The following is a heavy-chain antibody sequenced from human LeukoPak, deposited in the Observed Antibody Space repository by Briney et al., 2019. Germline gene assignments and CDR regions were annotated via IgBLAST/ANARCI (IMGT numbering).Heavy chain of an antibody. J-gene: IGHJ5*02. V-gene: IGHV4-39*01. CDR2: IYYSGST. D-gene: IGHD2-2*01. Sequence: PSETLSLTCTVSGGSISSSSYYWGWIRQPPGKGLEWIGTIYYSGSTYYNPSLKSRVTISIDTSKNQFSLKLSSVTAADTAVYYCARMPPGRFDPRGQGTLVTVSS. CDR3: ARMPPGRFDP. CDR1: GGSISSSSYY.